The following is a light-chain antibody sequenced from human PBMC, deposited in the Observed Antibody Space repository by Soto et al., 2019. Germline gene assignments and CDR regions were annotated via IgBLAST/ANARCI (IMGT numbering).Light chain of an antibody. CDR3: EQRTNWLS. V-gene: IGKV3-11*01. Sequence: EIVLTQSPATLSLSPGERATLSCRASQNVSTYLAWYQQKPGQAPRLLIYDASIRATGIPARFSGSGSGTDFTLTLGALRPEDFAVYYCEQRTNWLSFGPGTKVDIK. J-gene: IGKJ3*01. CDR1: QNVSTY. CDR2: DAS.